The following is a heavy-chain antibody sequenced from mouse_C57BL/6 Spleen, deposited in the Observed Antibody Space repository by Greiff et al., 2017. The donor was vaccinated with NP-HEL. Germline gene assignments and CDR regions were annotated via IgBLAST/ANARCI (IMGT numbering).Heavy chain of an antibody. J-gene: IGHJ1*03. D-gene: IGHD2-5*01. CDR3: VRQYSNQSFHHWYFDV. V-gene: IGHV10-1*01. Sequence: EVMLVESGGGLVQPKGSLKLSCAASGFSFNTYAMNWVRQAPGKGLEWVARIRSKSNNYATYYADSVKDRFTISRDDSESMLYLQMNNLKTEDTAMYYCVRQYSNQSFHHWYFDVWGTGTTVTVSS. CDR2: IRSKSNNYAT. CDR1: GFSFNTYA.